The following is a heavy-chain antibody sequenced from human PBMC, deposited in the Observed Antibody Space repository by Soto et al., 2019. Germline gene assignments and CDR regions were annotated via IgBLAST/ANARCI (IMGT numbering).Heavy chain of an antibody. Sequence: GGSLRLSCTASGFTFSSYAMSWVRQAPGKGLEWVSAISGSGGSTYYADSVKGRFTISRDNSKNTLYLQMNSLRAEDTAVYYCAKVGDSNGWYEKYYSDYWGQGTLVTVSP. CDR3: AKVGDSNGWYEKYYSDY. J-gene: IGHJ4*02. D-gene: IGHD6-19*01. V-gene: IGHV3-23*01. CDR2: ISGSGGST. CDR1: GFTFSSYA.